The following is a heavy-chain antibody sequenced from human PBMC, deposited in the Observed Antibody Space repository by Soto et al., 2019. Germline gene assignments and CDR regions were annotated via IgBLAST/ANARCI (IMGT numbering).Heavy chain of an antibody. CDR3: ARDHQESYRGGLGIWFDP. D-gene: IGHD3-16*01. Sequence: SVKVSCKASGGTFSSYAISWVRQAPGQGLEWMGGIIPIFGTATYAQKFQGRVTITADESTSTAYMELSSLRSEDTAVYYCARDHQESYRGGLGIWFDPWGQGTLVTVSS. CDR1: GGTFSSYA. CDR2: IIPIFGTA. V-gene: IGHV1-69*13. J-gene: IGHJ5*02.